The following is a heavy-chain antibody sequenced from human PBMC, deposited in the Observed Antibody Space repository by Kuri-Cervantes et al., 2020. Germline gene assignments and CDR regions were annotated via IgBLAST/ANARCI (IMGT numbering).Heavy chain of an antibody. V-gene: IGHV4-59*01. CDR2: IYYSGST. J-gene: IGHJ6*02. CDR3: ARAQNYYGMDV. CDR1: GGSISSYY. Sequence: GSLRLSCTVSGGSISSYYWSWIRQPPGKGLEWIGYIYYSGSTNCNPSLKSRVTISVDTSKNQFSLKLSSVTAADTAVYYCARAQNYYGMDVWGQGTTVTVSS.